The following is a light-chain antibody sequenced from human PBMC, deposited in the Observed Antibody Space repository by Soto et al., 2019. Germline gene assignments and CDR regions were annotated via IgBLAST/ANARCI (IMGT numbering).Light chain of an antibody. CDR1: SSNIGKNY. CDR2: DDH. J-gene: IGLJ7*01. Sequence: QSVLTQPPSVSAAPGQKVTISCSGSSSNIGKNYVSWYQHLPGTAPKLLIYDDHERPSGIPDRFSGSKSGTSATLGITGLQTGDEADYYCGTWDDSLTAAVFGGGTQLTRPR. V-gene: IGLV1-51*01. CDR3: GTWDDSLTAAV.